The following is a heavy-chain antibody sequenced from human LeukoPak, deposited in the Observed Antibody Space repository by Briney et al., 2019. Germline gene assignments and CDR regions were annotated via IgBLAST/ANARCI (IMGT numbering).Heavy chain of an antibody. J-gene: IGHJ6*03. Sequence: ASVKVSCKASGYTFTSYYMHWVRQAPGQGLEWMGIINPNGGSTNYAQKFQGRVTMTRDISPSTVYMELRSLRSEDTAVYYCARESPYCSSTSCYHYYYYMDVWGKGTMVTVSS. CDR1: GYTFTSYY. D-gene: IGHD2-2*01. CDR3: ARESPYCSSTSCYHYYYYMDV. CDR2: INPNGGST. V-gene: IGHV1-46*01.